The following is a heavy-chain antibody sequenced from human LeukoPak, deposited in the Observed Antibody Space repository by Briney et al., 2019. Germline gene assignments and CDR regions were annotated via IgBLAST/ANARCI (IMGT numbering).Heavy chain of an antibody. D-gene: IGHD6-13*01. Sequence: PGGSPRLSCAASGFTFSSYAMHWVRQAPGKGLEWVAVISYDGSNKYYADSVKGRFTISRDNSKNTLYLQMNSLRAEDTAVYYCAKKSSSWYHWFDPWGQGTLVTVSS. CDR3: AKKSSSWYHWFDP. CDR1: GFTFSSYA. CDR2: ISYDGSNK. V-gene: IGHV3-30-3*01. J-gene: IGHJ5*02.